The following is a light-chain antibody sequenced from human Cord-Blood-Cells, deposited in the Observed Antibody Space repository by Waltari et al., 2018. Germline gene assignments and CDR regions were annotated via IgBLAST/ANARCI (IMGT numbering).Light chain of an antibody. J-gene: IGLJ1*01. Sequence: QSALTQPASVSGSPGQSITISCTGTSSDVGSYNLVSWYQQHPGKAPKLMNYEGSKRPSGVSNRFSGSKSGNTASLTISGLQAEDEADYYCCSYAGSSTYVVGTGTKVTVL. CDR3: CSYAGSSTYV. CDR2: EGS. CDR1: SSDVGSYNL. V-gene: IGLV2-23*01.